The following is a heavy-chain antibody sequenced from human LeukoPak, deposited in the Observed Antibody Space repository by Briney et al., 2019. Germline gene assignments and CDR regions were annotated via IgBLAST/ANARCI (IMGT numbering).Heavy chain of an antibody. CDR1: GYTFTSYY. D-gene: IGHD3-3*01. V-gene: IGHV1-2*02. Sequence: EASVKVSCKASGYTFTSYYMHWVRQAPGQGLEWMGWINPNSGGTNYAQRFQGRVTMTRDTSISTAYMELSRLRSDDTAVYYCARIGTGIAIFGVVGAFDIWGQGTMVTVSS. CDR2: INPNSGGT. CDR3: ARIGTGIAIFGVVGAFDI. J-gene: IGHJ3*02.